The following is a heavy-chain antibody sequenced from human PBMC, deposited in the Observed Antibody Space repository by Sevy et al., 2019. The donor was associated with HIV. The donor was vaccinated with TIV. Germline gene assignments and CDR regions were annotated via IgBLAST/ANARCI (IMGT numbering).Heavy chain of an antibody. CDR3: AREILVIPYYYYAMDV. D-gene: IGHD3-9*01. J-gene: IGHJ6*02. Sequence: GGSLRLSCAASGFTFSTYSMHWVRQAPGKGLEWVSYISKSSRNIYYADSVKGRFTISRDNAKNSLYLQMNSLRAEDTGVYYCAREILVIPYYYYAMDVWGLGTTVTVSS. V-gene: IGHV3-48*01. CDR1: GFTFSTYS. CDR2: ISKSSRNI.